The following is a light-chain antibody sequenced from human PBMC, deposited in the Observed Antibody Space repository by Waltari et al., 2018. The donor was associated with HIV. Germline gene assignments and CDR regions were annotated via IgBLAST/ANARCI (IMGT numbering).Light chain of an antibody. CDR3: CSDAGTRSPLV. Sequence: QSALTQPASVSGSPGQSITISCTGTSSDVGRYDLVSWYQQHSGQAPKLMVSEVTKRPSGVSDRFSGSKSGNTSSLTISGLQAEDEGDYYCCSDAGTRSPLVFGGGTKLTVL. V-gene: IGLV2-23*02. CDR2: EVT. J-gene: IGLJ2*01. CDR1: SSDVGRYDL.